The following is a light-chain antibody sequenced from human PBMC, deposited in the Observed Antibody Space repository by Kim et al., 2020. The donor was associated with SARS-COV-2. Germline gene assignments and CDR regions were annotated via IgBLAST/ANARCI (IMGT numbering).Light chain of an antibody. V-gene: IGKV3-20*01. Sequence: ELVLTPSPGTLSLSPGERATLSCRASQSVSSSYLAWYQQKPGQATRLLSYGASSRATGIPDRFSGSGSGTDFTLTISRLEPEDFALYYCQQYGSARYTFGQGTKLEI. J-gene: IGKJ2*01. CDR3: QQYGSARYT. CDR2: GAS. CDR1: QSVSSSY.